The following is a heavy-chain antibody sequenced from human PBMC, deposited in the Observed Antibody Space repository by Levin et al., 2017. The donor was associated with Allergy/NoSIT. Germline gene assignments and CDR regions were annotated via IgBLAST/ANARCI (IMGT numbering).Heavy chain of an antibody. CDR3: AVATFPDAFDI. CDR2: ISSSSSYT. J-gene: IGHJ3*02. CDR1: GFTFSDYY. D-gene: IGHD5-12*01. V-gene: IGHV3-11*03. Sequence: LSLTCAASGFTFSDYYMSWIRQAPGKGLEWVSYISSSSSYTNYADSVKGRFTISRDNAKNSLYLQMNSLRAEDTAVYYCAVATFPDAFDIWGQGTMVTVSS.